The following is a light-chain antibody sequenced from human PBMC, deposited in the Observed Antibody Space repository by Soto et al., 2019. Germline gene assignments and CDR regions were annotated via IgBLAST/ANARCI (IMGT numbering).Light chain of an antibody. V-gene: IGLV2-11*01. CDR3: CSYAGSYNVV. J-gene: IGLJ2*01. CDR2: DVS. CDR1: SSDVGGYNY. Sequence: QSALTQPRSVFGSPGQSVTISCTGTSSDVGGYNYVSWYQQHPGKAPKLMIYDVSKRPSGVPDRFSGSKSGNTASLTSSGLQAEDEADYYGCSYAGSYNVVFGGGTKLTVL.